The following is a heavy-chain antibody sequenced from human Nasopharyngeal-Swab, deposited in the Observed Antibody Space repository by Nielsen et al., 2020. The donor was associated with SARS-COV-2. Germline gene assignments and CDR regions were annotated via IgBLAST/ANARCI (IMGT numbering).Heavy chain of an antibody. CDR2: IKQDGSEK. V-gene: IGHV3-7*01. Sequence: GEARMISCAASGFTFSSYWMSWVRQAPGKGLEWAANIKQDGSEKYYVDSVKGRFSISRDNAKNSLCLQMNSLRAEDTAVYYCARLESSSWYWYYWGQGTLVTVSS. CDR1: GFTFSSYW. J-gene: IGHJ4*02. CDR3: ARLESSSWYWYY. D-gene: IGHD6-13*01.